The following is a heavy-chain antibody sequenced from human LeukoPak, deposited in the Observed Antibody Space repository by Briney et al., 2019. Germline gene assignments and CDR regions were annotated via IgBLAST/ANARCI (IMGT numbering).Heavy chain of an antibody. CDR3: ARVYRYCSSTSCEGGAFDI. Sequence: SETLSLTCTVSGDSISSYYWSWIRQPPGKGLEWIGYIYYSGSTNYNPSLKSRVTISVDTSKNQFSLKLSSVTAADTAVYYCARVYRYCSSTSCEGGAFDIWGQGTMVTVSS. CDR1: GDSISSYY. V-gene: IGHV4-59*01. J-gene: IGHJ3*02. CDR2: IYYSGST. D-gene: IGHD2-2*01.